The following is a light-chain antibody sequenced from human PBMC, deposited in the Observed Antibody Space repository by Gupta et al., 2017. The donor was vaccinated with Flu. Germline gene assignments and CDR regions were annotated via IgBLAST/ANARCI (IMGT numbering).Light chain of an antibody. V-gene: IGLV3-25*03. CDR1: ALPKQY. J-gene: IGLJ3*02. CDR3: QSKDNSGTYVV. CDR2: KDD. Sequence: GQTVRIICYGEALPKQYAYCSHKKPGQAPEVLREKDDERPSGIPERGSGSSSWNTATFTISGLQAEDEADYFCQSKDNSGTYVVFGGGTRLTVL.